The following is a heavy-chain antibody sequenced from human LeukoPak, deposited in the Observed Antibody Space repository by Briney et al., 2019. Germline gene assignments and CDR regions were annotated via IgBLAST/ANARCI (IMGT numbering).Heavy chain of an antibody. CDR2: IYSGGST. V-gene: IGHV3-53*01. CDR1: GLTVSNNY. D-gene: IGHD1-26*01. Sequence: GGSLRLSCAVSGLTVSNNYVSWVRQAPGKGLEWVSVIYSGGSTYYADSVKGRFTISRDNSKNTVYLQMNSLRDEDTAVYYCARNVGYWGQGTLVTVSS. CDR3: ARNVGY. J-gene: IGHJ4*02.